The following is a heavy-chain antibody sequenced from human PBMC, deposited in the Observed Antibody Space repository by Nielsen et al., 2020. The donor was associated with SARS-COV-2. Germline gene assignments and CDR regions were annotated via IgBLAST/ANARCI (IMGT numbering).Heavy chain of an antibody. J-gene: IGHJ4*02. CDR1: GGSISSYY. CDR2: IYYSGST. Sequence: SETLSLTCTVSGGSISSYYWSWIRQPPGKGLEWIGYIYYSGSTNYNPSLKSRVTISVDTSKNQFSLKLGPVTAADTAVYYWARLRVGATPYYFDYWGQGTLVTVSS. D-gene: IGHD1-26*01. CDR3: ARLRVGATPYYFDY. V-gene: IGHV4-59*01.